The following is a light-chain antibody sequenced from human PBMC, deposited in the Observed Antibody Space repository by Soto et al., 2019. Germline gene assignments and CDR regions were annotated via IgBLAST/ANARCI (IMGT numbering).Light chain of an antibody. CDR1: QSISSY. J-gene: IGKJ1*01. CDR2: AAS. Sequence: DIQMTQSPSSLSASVGDRVTITCRASQSISSYLNWYQQRPGKAPKLLIYAASSLQSGVPSRFSGSGSGTDFTLTISSLQPEDFATYYCQQSYSTLRTFGRGTKVDI. V-gene: IGKV1-39*01. CDR3: QQSYSTLRT.